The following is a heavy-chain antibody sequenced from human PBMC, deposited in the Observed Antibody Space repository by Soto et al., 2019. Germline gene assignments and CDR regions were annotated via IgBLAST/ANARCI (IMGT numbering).Heavy chain of an antibody. J-gene: IGHJ6*03. Sequence: PGGSLRLSCAASGFTFSSYAMSWVRQAPGKGLEWVSAISGSGGSTYYADSVKGRFTISRDNSKNTLYLQMNSLRAEDTAVYYCVKRDLSPNGNDYYSYYRAVWGKGPTVTASS. CDR2: ISGSGGST. CDR1: GFTFSSYA. V-gene: IGHV3-23*01. D-gene: IGHD1-1*01. CDR3: VKRDLSPNGNDYYSYYRAV.